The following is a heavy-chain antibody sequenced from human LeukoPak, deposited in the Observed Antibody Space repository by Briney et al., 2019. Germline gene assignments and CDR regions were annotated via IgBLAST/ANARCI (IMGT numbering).Heavy chain of an antibody. CDR3: ARDPRGGYCGGDCYSSFAFDI. CDR2: INPSGGST. D-gene: IGHD2-21*02. CDR1: GYTFTSYY. J-gene: IGHJ3*02. V-gene: IGHV1-46*01. Sequence: VASVKVSCKASGYTFTSYYMHWVRQAPGQGLEWMGIINPSGGSTSYAQKFQGRVTMTRDTSTSTVYMELSSLRSEDTAVYYCARDPRGGYCGGDCYSSFAFDIWGQGTMVTVSS.